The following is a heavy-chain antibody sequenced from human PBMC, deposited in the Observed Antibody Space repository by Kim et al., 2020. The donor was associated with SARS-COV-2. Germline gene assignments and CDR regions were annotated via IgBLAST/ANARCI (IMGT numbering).Heavy chain of an antibody. CDR3: ARDDKLIGSWYDHGMDV. D-gene: IGHD6-13*01. CDR1: GFTFSSYS. J-gene: IGHJ6*02. CDR2: ISSSSSYI. V-gene: IGHV3-21*01. Sequence: GGSLRLSCAASGFTFSSYSMNWVRQAPGKGLEWVSSISSSSSYIYYADSVKGRFTISRDNAKNSLYLQMNSLRAEDTAVYYCARDDKLIGSWYDHGMDVWGQGTTVTVSS.